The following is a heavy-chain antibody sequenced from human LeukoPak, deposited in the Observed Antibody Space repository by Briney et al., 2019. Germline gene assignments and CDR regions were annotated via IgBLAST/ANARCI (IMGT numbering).Heavy chain of an antibody. Sequence: PGGSLRLSCAASGFAFSSCAIGWVRQAPGKGLEWVANIKEDGSKKNYVDSVKGRFTISRDNAKNSLYLQMNSLRAEDTAVYHCATPLDYYDSSGYHQGGDWGQGTLVTVSS. CDR3: ATPLDYYDSSGYHQGGD. V-gene: IGHV3-7*03. CDR1: GFAFSSCA. CDR2: IKEDGSKK. J-gene: IGHJ4*02. D-gene: IGHD3-22*01.